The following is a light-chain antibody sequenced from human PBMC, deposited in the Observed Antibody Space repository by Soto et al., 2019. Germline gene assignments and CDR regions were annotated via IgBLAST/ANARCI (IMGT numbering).Light chain of an antibody. CDR3: QQYGSSPWT. V-gene: IGKV1-39*01. CDR1: QSIIIY. CDR2: AAS. Sequence: QLTQSPSSLSASVGDRVTITCRASQSIIIYLNWYQQKPGKAPKLLIYAASSLQSGVPSRFSGSGSGTDFTLTISRLEPEDFAVYYCQQYGSSPWTFGQGAKVDI. J-gene: IGKJ1*01.